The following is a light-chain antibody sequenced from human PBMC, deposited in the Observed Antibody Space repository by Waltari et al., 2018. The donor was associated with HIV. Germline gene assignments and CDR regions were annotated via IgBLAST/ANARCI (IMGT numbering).Light chain of an antibody. V-gene: IGKV4-1*01. CDR1: QSVLYSSNNKNY. CDR2: WAS. J-gene: IGKJ1*01. CDR3: QQYYGTPRT. Sequence: DIVMTQSPDSLAVSLGERATINCKSSQSVLYSSNNKNYLAWYQQKPGQPPKLLIYWASTRESGVPDRFRGSGSGTDFTLISSLQAEDVAVYYCQQYYGTPRTFGQGTKVEIK.